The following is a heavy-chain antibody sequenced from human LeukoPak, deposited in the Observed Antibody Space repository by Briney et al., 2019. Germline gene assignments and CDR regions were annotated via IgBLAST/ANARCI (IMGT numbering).Heavy chain of an antibody. V-gene: IGHV3-7*01. D-gene: IGHD3-16*01. CDR3: DGVGRSRPFDN. Sequence: PGGSLRLSCAASVFTFTLYWMTWVRHATPQGLDWVANVEEDGTESFYVDSSQGRFTISRNNAKSTLCLQMNSLTDYDTAVYYCDGVGRSRPFDNWGQGALVTVSS. CDR1: VFTFTLYW. CDR2: VEEDGTES. J-gene: IGHJ4*02.